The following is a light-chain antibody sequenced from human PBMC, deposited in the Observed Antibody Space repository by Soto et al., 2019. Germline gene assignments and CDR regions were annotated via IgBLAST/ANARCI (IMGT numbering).Light chain of an antibody. V-gene: IGKV1-17*01. Sequence: DIQMTQSPSSLSASVGDRVTITCRASQDIRNDLGWYQQEPGKAPKRLIYAASSLQSGVPSRFSGSASGTEFTLTISGLQPEDSATYYCLQHNSYPLTFGGGTKVDIK. J-gene: IGKJ4*01. CDR3: LQHNSYPLT. CDR1: QDIRND. CDR2: AAS.